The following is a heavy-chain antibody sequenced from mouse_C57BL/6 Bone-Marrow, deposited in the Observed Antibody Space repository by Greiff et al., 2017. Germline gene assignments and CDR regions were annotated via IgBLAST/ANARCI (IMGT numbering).Heavy chain of an antibody. Sequence: ESGAELVRPGASVKLSCTASGFNIKDYYMHWVKQRPEQGLEWIGRIDPEDGDTEYAPKFQGKATMTADTSSNTAYLQLSSLTSEDTAVYYCTTAAFYGSSPSYFDYWGQGTTLTVSS. CDR1: GFNIKDYY. D-gene: IGHD1-1*01. CDR2: IDPEDGDT. J-gene: IGHJ2*01. V-gene: IGHV14-1*01. CDR3: TTAAFYGSSPSYFDY.